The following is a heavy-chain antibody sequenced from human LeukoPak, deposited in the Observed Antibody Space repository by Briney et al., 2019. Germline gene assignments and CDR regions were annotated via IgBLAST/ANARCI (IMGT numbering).Heavy chain of an antibody. Sequence: PSETLSLTCTVSGGSISSYYWSWIRQPPGKGLEWIGYIYYSGSTNYNPSLKSRVTISVDTSKNQFSLKLSSVTAADTAVYYCASRSRGSSGWTTFDYWGQGTLATVSS. V-gene: IGHV4-59*01. CDR3: ASRSRGSSGWTTFDY. CDR2: IYYSGST. CDR1: GGSISSYY. J-gene: IGHJ4*02. D-gene: IGHD6-19*01.